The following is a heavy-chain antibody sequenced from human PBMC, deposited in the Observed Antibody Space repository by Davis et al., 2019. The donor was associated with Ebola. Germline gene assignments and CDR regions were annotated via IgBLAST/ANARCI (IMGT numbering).Heavy chain of an antibody. CDR1: GYTFTGYY. CDR2: INPNSGGT. D-gene: IGHD6-19*01. Sequence: AASVKVSCKASGYTFTGYYMHWVRQAPGQGLEWMGWINPNSGGTNYAQKFQGRVTMTRDTSISTAYMELSRLRSDDTAEYYCARSSGLYYFDYWGQGTLVTVSS. V-gene: IGHV1-2*02. CDR3: ARSSGLYYFDY. J-gene: IGHJ4*02.